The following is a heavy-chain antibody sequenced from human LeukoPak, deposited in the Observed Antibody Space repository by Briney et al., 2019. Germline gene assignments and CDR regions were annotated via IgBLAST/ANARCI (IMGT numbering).Heavy chain of an antibody. CDR3: ARQYYGPYYYGMDV. Sequence: PSETLSLTCAVYGGSFSGYYWSWIRQPPGKGLEWIGEINHSGSTNYNPSLKSRVTISVDTSKNQFSLKLSSVTAADTAVYYCARQYYGPYYYGMDVWGQGTTVTVSS. J-gene: IGHJ6*02. CDR2: INHSGST. D-gene: IGHD4-17*01. V-gene: IGHV4-34*01. CDR1: GGSFSGYY.